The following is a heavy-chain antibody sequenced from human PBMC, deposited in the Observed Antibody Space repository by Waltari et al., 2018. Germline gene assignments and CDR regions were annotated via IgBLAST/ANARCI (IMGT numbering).Heavy chain of an antibody. CDR2: ISSNSSTI. V-gene: IGHV3-48*01. CDR1: GFTFSSYS. J-gene: IGHJ4*02. D-gene: IGHD6-13*01. CDR3: ARALAAAGQTSFDY. Sequence: EVQLVESGGGLVQPGGSLRLSCAASGFTFSSYSMNWVRQAPGKGLEWVSYISSNSSTIYYADSVKGRFTISRDNAKNSLYLQMNSLRAEDTAVYYCARALAAAGQTSFDYWGQGTLVTVSS.